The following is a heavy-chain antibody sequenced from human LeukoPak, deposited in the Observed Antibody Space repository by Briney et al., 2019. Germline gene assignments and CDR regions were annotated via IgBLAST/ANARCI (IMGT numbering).Heavy chain of an antibody. D-gene: IGHD2-2*01. J-gene: IGHJ6*03. Sequence: GGSLRLSCAASGFSFRSYWMSWVRQAPGKGLEWVGFIRSKAYGGTTEYAASVKGRFTISRDDSKSIAYLQMNSLKTEDTAVYYCTRDHHSGCSSTSCYYYYYMDVWGKGTTVTVSS. CDR2: IRSKAYGGTT. CDR3: TRDHHSGCSSTSCYYYYYMDV. CDR1: GFSFRSYW. V-gene: IGHV3-49*04.